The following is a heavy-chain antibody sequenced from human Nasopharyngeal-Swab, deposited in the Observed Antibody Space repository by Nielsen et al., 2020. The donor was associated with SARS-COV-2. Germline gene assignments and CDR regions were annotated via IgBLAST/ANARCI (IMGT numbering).Heavy chain of an antibody. Sequence: WIRQPPGKGLEWVANIEQDGSEKYYVDSVKGRFTISRDNAKNSLYLQMNSLRAEDTAVYYCARDLIRSGIAAAGTSGSFDYWGQGTLVTVSS. V-gene: IGHV3-7*01. CDR3: ARDLIRSGIAAAGTSGSFDY. J-gene: IGHJ4*02. CDR2: IEQDGSEK. D-gene: IGHD6-13*01.